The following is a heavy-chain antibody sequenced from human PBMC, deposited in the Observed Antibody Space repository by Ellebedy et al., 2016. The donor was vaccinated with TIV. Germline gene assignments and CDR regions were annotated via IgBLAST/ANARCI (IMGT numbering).Heavy chain of an antibody. V-gene: IGHV3-23*01. CDR1: GFTFSSYA. J-gene: IGHJ4*02. D-gene: IGHD6-25*01. Sequence: GGSLRLSXAASGFTFSSYAMRWVRQAPGKGLEWVSAVSGSGGPTYYADSVQGRFTISRDNSKNTLFLQMNSLRAEDTAVYYCARSFEVGGSADFDYWGQGTLVTVSS. CDR3: ARSFEVGGSADFDY. CDR2: VSGSGGPT.